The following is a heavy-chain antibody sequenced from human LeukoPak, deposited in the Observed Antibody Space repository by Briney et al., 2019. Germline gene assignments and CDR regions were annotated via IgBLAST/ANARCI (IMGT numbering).Heavy chain of an antibody. V-gene: IGHV4-39*01. D-gene: IGHD2/OR15-2a*01. J-gene: IGHJ4*02. CDR1: GVSISSSSYY. CDR2: IYYSGST. Sequence: ASETLSLTCTVSGVSISSSSYYWGWIRQPPGKGLEWVGSIYYSGSTYYNPSLKSRVTISVDTSKNQFSLKLSSVTAADTAVYYCARHEEIVADYWGQGTLVTVSS. CDR3: ARHEEIVADY.